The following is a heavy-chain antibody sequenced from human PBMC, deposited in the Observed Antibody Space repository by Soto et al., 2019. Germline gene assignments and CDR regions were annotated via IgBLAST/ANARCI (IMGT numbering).Heavy chain of an antibody. D-gene: IGHD1-20*01. CDR2: IYDTDTT. V-gene: IGHV3-53*01. Sequence: PGGSLRLSCAVSGFYVRANYMSWVRQAPGKGLEWVSVIYDTDTTYYADSVKGRFIISRDISKNILYLQMNVLRAEDTALYYCAKGVADRGIDSWGPGTLVTVSS. J-gene: IGHJ4*02. CDR3: AKGVADRGIDS. CDR1: GFYVRANY.